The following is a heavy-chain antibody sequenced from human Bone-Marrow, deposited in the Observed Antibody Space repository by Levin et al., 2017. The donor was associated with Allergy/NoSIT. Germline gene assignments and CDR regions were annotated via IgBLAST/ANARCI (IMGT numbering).Heavy chain of an antibody. CDR1: GFTVSNNY. J-gene: IGHJ4*02. V-gene: IGHV3-53*01. CDR3: AARTPGIGHS. Sequence: GESLKISCAASGFTVSNNYMKWFRQAPGKGLEWVSLIYSGGNTYYADSVKGRFTISRDNSKNTLYLQMNSLRAEDTAVYYCAARTPGIGHSWGQGTLVTVSS. CDR2: IYSGGNT. D-gene: IGHD6-13*01.